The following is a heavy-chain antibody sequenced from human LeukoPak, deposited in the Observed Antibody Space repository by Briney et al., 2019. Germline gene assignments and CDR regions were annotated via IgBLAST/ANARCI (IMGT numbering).Heavy chain of an antibody. Sequence: GGSLRLSCAASGFTLSSYWMHWVRQVPGKGLVWVSHINTDGTVTHYADSVKGRFTISRDNAKNTLYLQMNSLRAEDTAVYYCAKPDDSNGLEGPDYWGQGTLVIVSS. D-gene: IGHD3-22*01. CDR1: GFTLSSYW. J-gene: IGHJ4*02. CDR3: AKPDDSNGLEGPDY. V-gene: IGHV3-74*01. CDR2: INTDGTVT.